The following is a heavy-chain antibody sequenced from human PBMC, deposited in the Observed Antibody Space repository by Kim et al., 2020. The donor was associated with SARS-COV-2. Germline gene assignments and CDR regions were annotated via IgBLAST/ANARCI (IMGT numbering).Heavy chain of an antibody. D-gene: IGHD5-18*01. J-gene: IGHJ3*02. CDR1: GYSFTGFY. Sequence: ASVKVSGKASGYSFTGFYIHWGRQAPGQGLEWMGRINPIRGGTNYAQKFQGRVTMTRDTSITTAYRELGSRRSDDTVGYYCGEGGYSETRGSNDAVDIWG. CDR3: GEGGYSETRGSNDAVDI. CDR2: INPIRGGT. V-gene: IGHV1-2*05.